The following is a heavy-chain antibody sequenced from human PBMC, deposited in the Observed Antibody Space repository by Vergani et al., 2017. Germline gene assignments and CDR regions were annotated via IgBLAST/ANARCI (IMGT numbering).Heavy chain of an antibody. CDR1: GFTFFNFA. V-gene: IGHV3-23*01. Sequence: EVQLLESGGALVQPGGSLRLSCAASGFTFFNFAMGWVRQAPGKGLEWVSSISMSGDISYYADSVKGRFTISRDNSKNTLFLRMNSLRPEDTAVYYCARDTVTGSRYFDYWGQGTLVTVSS. J-gene: IGHJ4*02. CDR3: ARDTVTGSRYFDY. D-gene: IGHD6-19*01. CDR2: ISMSGDIS.